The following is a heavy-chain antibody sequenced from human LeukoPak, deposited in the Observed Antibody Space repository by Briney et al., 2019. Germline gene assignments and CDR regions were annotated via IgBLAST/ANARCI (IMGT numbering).Heavy chain of an antibody. CDR2: ISWNSGSI. J-gene: IGHJ4*02. D-gene: IGHD4-17*01. CDR1: GFTFDDYA. CDR3: AKRRTTVITMDYFDY. V-gene: IGHV3-9*01. Sequence: PGGSLRLSCAASGFTFDDYAMHWVGQAPGKGLGWVSGISWNSGSIGYADSVKGRFTISRDNSKSTLYLQMTSLRAEDTAVYYCAKRRTTVITMDYFDYWGQGTLVTVSS.